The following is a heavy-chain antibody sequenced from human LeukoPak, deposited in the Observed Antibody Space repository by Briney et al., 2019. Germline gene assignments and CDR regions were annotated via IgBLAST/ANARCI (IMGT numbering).Heavy chain of an antibody. Sequence: SVKVSCKASGGTFSSYAISWVRQAPGQGLEWMGRIIPIFGIANYAQKFQGRVTITADKSTSTVYMELSSLRSEDTAVYYCAGGDGYGYYFDYWGQGTLVTVSS. D-gene: IGHD5-24*01. CDR3: AGGDGYGYYFDY. CDR1: GGTFSSYA. CDR2: IIPIFGIA. V-gene: IGHV1-69*04. J-gene: IGHJ4*02.